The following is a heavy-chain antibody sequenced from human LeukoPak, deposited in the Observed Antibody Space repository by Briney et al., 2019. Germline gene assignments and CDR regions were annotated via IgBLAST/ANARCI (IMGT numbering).Heavy chain of an antibody. J-gene: IGHJ4*02. CDR3: ARDAIFGVVIVNDY. D-gene: IGHD3-3*01. CDR2: ISGSGGST. Sequence: GGSLRLSCAASGFTFSSYAMSWVRQAPGKGLEWVSAISGSGGSTYYADSVKGRFTISRDNAKNSLYLQMNSLRAEDTAVYYCARDAIFGVVIVNDYWGQGTLVTVSS. CDR1: GFTFSSYA. V-gene: IGHV3-23*01.